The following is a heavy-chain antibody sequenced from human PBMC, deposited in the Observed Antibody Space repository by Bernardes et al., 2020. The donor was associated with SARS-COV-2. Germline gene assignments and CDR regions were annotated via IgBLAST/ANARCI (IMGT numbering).Heavy chain of an antibody. CDR1: GFTFSDFA. J-gene: IGHJ6*04. CDR2: ISAGGQQ. D-gene: IGHD3-22*01. Sequence: LKVCCAVSGFTFSDFAMTWVRQAPGKGLEWVSTISAGGQQFYADSVRGRFTSSRDNSKNTLFLQMNSLRPDDTAVYYCGKDPNSGGYYLHRFRVDVWGKGTTVTVSS. CDR3: GKDPNSGGYYLHRFRVDV. V-gene: IGHV3-23*01.